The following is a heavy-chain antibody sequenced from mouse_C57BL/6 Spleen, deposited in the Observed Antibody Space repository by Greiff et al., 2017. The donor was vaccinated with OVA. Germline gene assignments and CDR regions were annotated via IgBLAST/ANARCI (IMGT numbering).Heavy chain of an antibody. J-gene: IGHJ3*01. CDR3: ARKDYGYDPSY. Sequence: QVQLKESGAELARPGASVKLSCKASGYTFTSYGISWVKQRTGQGLEWIGEIYPRSGNTYYNEKFKGKATLTADKSSSTAYMELRSLTSEDSAVYFCARKDYGYDPSYWGQGTLVTVSA. CDR2: IYPRSGNT. V-gene: IGHV1-81*01. CDR1: GYTFTSYG. D-gene: IGHD2-2*01.